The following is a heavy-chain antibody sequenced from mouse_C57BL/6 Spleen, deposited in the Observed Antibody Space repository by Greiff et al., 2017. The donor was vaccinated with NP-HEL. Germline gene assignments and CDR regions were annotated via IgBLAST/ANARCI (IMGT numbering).Heavy chain of an antibody. CDR2: INPNNGGT. V-gene: IGHV1-26*01. CDR1: GYTFTDYY. CDR3: ARFITTVVATRYCDY. D-gene: IGHD1-1*01. J-gene: IGHJ2*01. Sequence: EVQLQQSGPELVKPGASVKISCKASGYTFTDYYMNWVKQSHGKSLEWIGDINPNNGGTSYNQKFKGTATLTVDKSSSTAYMELRSLTSEDSAVYYCARFITTVVATRYCDYWGQGTTLTVSS.